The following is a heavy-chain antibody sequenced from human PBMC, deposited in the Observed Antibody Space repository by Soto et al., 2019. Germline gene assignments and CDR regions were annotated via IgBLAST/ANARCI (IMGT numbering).Heavy chain of an antibody. CDR2: INPSGGST. Sequence: QVQLVQSGAEVKKPGAAVKVSCKASGYTFTRYYMHWVRQAPGQGLEWMGIINPSGGSTSYAQKCHGRVTMTRDTSTSTVYMELSSLRSEDTAVYYCERDWYEGSYYWGQGTLVTVSS. D-gene: IGHD6-13*01. V-gene: IGHV1-46*01. CDR1: GYTFTRYY. J-gene: IGHJ4*02. CDR3: ERDWYEGSYY.